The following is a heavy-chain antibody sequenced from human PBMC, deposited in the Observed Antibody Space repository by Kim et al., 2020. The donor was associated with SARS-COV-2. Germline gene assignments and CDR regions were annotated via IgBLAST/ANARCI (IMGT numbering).Heavy chain of an antibody. CDR2: IYYSGST. Sequence: SETLSLTCTVSGGSISSSSYYWGWIRQPPGKGLEWIGSIYYSGSTYYNPSLKSRVTISVDTSKNQFSLKLSSVTAADTAVYYCARLGEFHDFWSGYLIYFDYWGQGTLVTVSS. J-gene: IGHJ4*02. CDR1: GGSISSSSYY. CDR3: ARLGEFHDFWSGYLIYFDY. V-gene: IGHV4-39*01. D-gene: IGHD3-3*01.